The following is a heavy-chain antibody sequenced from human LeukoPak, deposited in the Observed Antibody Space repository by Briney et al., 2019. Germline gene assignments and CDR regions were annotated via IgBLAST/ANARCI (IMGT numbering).Heavy chain of an antibody. CDR2: INHSGST. CDR3: ASIIAVAGPHFDY. V-gene: IGHV4-34*01. D-gene: IGHD6-19*01. CDR1: GGSFSGYY. Sequence: SETLSLTCAVYGGSFSGYYWSLIRQPPRKGLEWIGEINHSGSTNYNPSLKSRVTISVDTSKNQFSLKLSSVTAADTAVYYCASIIAVAGPHFDYWGQGTLVTVSS. J-gene: IGHJ4*02.